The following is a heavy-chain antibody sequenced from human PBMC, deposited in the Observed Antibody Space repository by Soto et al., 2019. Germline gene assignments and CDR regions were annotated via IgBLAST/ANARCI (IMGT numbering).Heavy chain of an antibody. CDR3: ARAVYGHKDGCFDY. V-gene: IGHV4-30-4*01. Sequence: QVQLQESGPGLVKPSQTLSLTCPVSGGSISSGDYYWSWIRQPPGKGLEWIGYIYYSGSTYYNPSLKSRVAISVDTSKNQVSLKLSSVTAADTAVYYCARAVYGHKDGCFDYWGQGTLVTVSS. CDR2: IYYSGST. D-gene: IGHD3-10*01. CDR1: GGSISSGDYY. J-gene: IGHJ4*02.